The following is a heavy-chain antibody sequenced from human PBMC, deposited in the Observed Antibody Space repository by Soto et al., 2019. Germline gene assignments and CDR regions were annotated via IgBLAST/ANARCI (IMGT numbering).Heavy chain of an antibody. CDR1: GYSFTSYW. D-gene: IGHD1-26*01. CDR2: IYPGDSDT. CDR3: ARHLAYSGSYYYYYNMDV. Sequence: PGESLKISCKGSGYSFTSYWIGWVRQMPGKGLEWMGIIYPGDSDTGYSPSFQGQVTISADKSIRTAYLQWSSLKASDTAMYYCARHLAYSGSYYYYYNMDVWGQGTTVTVSS. J-gene: IGHJ6*03. V-gene: IGHV5-51*01.